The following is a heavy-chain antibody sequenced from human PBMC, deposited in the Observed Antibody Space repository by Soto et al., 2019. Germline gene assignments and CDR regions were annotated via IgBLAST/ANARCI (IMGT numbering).Heavy chain of an antibody. Sequence: QVQLVQSGAEVRKPGSSVKVSCKASGGTFSNSAITWVRQAPGQGLEWVGGIIAIFGPTNYAQKFLGRVTSTADESTSSAYMELSSLTSEDTAVYYWARDGDLRSDFWSGPLGGGWFDPWGQGTLVTVSS. CDR1: GGTFSNSA. V-gene: IGHV1-69*12. CDR2: IIAIFGPT. D-gene: IGHD3-3*01. CDR3: ARDGDLRSDFWSGPLGGGWFDP. J-gene: IGHJ5*02.